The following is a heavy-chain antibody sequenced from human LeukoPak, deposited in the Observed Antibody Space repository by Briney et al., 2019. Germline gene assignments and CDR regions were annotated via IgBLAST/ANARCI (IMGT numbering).Heavy chain of an antibody. CDR1: GGSISSYY. Sequence: SETLSLTCTVSGGSISSYYWSWIRQPAGKGLEWIGRTYTSGSTNYNPSLKSRVTMSVDTSKNQFSLKLSSVTAADTAVYYCAREGITMVRGVVPEIYYYYYYMDVWGKGTTVTISS. D-gene: IGHD3-10*01. V-gene: IGHV4-4*07. CDR3: AREGITMVRGVVPEIYYYYYYMDV. J-gene: IGHJ6*03. CDR2: TYTSGST.